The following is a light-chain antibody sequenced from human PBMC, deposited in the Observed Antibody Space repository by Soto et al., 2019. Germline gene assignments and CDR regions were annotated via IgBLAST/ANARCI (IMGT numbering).Light chain of an antibody. CDR3: SSDTTSSTLI. CDR1: SSDIGGYNF. J-gene: IGLJ2*01. V-gene: IGLV2-14*01. CDR2: EVN. Sequence: QSVLTQPASVSGSPGQSITISCTGTSSDIGGYNFVSWYQQHPGKAPKLLIHEVNNRPSGVSIRFSASKSGNTASLTISGLRAEDEADYYCSSDTTSSTLIFGGGTKLTVL.